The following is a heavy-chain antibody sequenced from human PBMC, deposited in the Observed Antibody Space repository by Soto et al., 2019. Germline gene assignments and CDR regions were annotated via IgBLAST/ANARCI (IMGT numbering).Heavy chain of an antibody. CDR3: AKSRAADYGDLRDPGDY. Sequence: QVQLVESGGRVVQPGRSLRLSCEAYGFTFSSYGMHWVRQAPGKGLEWVAVISYDGSNKYYADSVKGRFTISRDNSKNTLYLQMHSLSAEDTAVYYCAKSRAADYGDLRDPGDYWGQGTLVTVSS. J-gene: IGHJ4*02. D-gene: IGHD4-17*01. CDR1: GFTFSSYG. V-gene: IGHV3-30*18. CDR2: ISYDGSNK.